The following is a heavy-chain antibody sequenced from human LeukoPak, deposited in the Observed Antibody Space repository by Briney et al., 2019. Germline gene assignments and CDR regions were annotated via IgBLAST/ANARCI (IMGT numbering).Heavy chain of an antibody. CDR3: AKDPPPGWFGELSIAFDY. J-gene: IGHJ4*02. D-gene: IGHD3-10*01. V-gene: IGHV3-23*01. CDR1: GFTFSSYA. Sequence: PGGSLRLSCAASGFTFSSYAMSWVRQAPGKGLEWVSAISGSGGSTYYADSAKGRFTISRDNSKNTLYLQMNSLRAEDTAVYYCAKDPPPGWFGELSIAFDYWGQGTLVTVSS. CDR2: ISGSGGST.